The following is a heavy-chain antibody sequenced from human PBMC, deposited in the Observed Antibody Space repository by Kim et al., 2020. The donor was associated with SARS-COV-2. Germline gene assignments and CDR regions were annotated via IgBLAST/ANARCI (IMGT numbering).Heavy chain of an antibody. CDR3: AIETSRTGNYWDH. CDR1: GFSFSSAW. CDR2: IKSRIDGETT. V-gene: IGHV3-15*01. J-gene: IGHJ4*02. Sequence: GESLRLSCTVSGFSFSSAWMSWVRRAPGKGLEWVARIKSRIDGETTDYAAPVKGRFAISRDDSKDTLFLQMNSLKTDDTAVYYCAIETSRTGNYWDHWGQGTPVTVSS. D-gene: IGHD2-8*02.